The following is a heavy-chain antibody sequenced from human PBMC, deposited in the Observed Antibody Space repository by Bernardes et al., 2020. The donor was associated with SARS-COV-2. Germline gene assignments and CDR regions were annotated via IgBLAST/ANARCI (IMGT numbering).Heavy chain of an antibody. CDR2: ISGSGYST. Sequence: GGPLRLSCAASGFTFSNFAMSWVRQAPGQGLEWVSPISGSGYSTYYADSVQGRFTISRDKSKSTVFLEMNSLRAGDTAVYYCATHHSPTYTGGWNWGPKPVDYYDALDAWGQGTTVTVSS. CDR1: GFTFSNFA. D-gene: IGHD2-8*02. CDR3: ATHHSPTYTGGWNWGPKPVDYYDALDA. V-gene: IGHV3-23*01. J-gene: IGHJ6*02.